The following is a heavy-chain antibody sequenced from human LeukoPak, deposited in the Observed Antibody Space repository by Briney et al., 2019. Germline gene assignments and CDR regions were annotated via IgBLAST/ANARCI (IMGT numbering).Heavy chain of an antibody. CDR1: GGSISSSSYY. CDR3: ARGIRSSSWYRPVDY. CDR2: IYYSGST. D-gene: IGHD6-13*01. Sequence: SETLSLTCTVSGGSISSSSYYWGWIRQPPGKGLEWIGSIYYSGSTYYNPSLKSRVTISVDTSKNQFSPKLSSVTAADTAVYYCARGIRSSSWYRPVDYWGQGTLVTVSS. J-gene: IGHJ4*02. V-gene: IGHV4-39*01.